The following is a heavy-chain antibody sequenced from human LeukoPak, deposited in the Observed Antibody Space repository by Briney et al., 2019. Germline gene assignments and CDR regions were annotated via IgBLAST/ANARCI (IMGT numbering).Heavy chain of an antibody. CDR1: GFTFTSHG. V-gene: IGHV1-18*04. D-gene: IGHD6-25*01. J-gene: IGHJ4*02. Sequence: ASVKVSCKASGFTFTSHGFSWVRQAPGQGLQWMGLISAYNGNRNYAQNLQGRVTMTTDTSTSTVYMELRSLTSDDTAMYYCARWLTSSGWPPPLGYWGQGTLVTVSS. CDR3: ARWLTSSGWPPPLGY. CDR2: ISAYNGNR.